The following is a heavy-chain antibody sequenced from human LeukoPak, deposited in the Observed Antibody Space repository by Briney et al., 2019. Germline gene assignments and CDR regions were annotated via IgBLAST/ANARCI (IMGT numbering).Heavy chain of an antibody. CDR3: ARPVLKGYDNCGY. D-gene: IGHD3-9*01. CDR1: GYTFTGYD. CDR2: INPNSGGT. V-gene: IGHV1-2*06. Sequence: ASVKVSCKASGYTFTGYDMHWVRQAPGQGLEWMGRINPNSGGTNYAQKFQGRVTMTRDTSISTAYMELSRLRSDDTAVYYCARPVLKGYDNCGYWGQGTLVTVSS. J-gene: IGHJ4*02.